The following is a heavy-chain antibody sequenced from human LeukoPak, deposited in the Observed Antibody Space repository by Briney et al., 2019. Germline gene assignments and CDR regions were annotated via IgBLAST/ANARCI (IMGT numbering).Heavy chain of an antibody. V-gene: IGHV1-2*02. CDR3: ARAHVLRSSSRSFQH. J-gene: IGHJ1*01. Sequence: ASVKVSCKASGYTFSDYYVHWVRQAPGQGLEWMGWINPNSGDTNSAQNLQGRVTMTRDTSISTAYMELSSLRSDDTAVYYCARAHVLRSSSRSFQHWGQGTLVSVAS. CDR2: INPNSGDT. D-gene: IGHD6-13*01. CDR1: GYTFSDYY.